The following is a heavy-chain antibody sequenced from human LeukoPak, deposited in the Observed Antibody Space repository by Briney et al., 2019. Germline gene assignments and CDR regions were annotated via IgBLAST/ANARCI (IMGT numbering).Heavy chain of an antibody. CDR1: GYTFTSYG. CDR3: ARAGGYFDWLLQYYFDY. V-gene: IGHV1-18*04. CDR2: ISAYNGNT. J-gene: IGHJ4*02. Sequence: ASVKVSCEASGYTFTSYGISWVRQAPGQGLEWMGWISAYNGNTNYAQKLQGRVTMTTDTSTSTAYMELRSLRSDDTAVYYCARAGGYFDWLLQYYFDYWGQGTLVTVSS. D-gene: IGHD3-9*01.